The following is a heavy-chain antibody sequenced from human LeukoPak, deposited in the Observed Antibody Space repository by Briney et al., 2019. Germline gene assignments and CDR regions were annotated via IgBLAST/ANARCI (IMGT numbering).Heavy chain of an antibody. CDR1: GGTFSSYA. CDR2: IIPIFGTA. D-gene: IGHD4/OR15-4a*01. V-gene: IGHV1-69*05. J-gene: IGHJ5*02. Sequence: GSSVKVSCKASGGTFSSYAISWVRQAPEQGLEWMGRIIPIFGTANYAQKFQGRVTITTDESTSTAYMELSSLRSEDTAVYYCARDLFGDYGVPLRGRFDPWGQGTLVTVSS. CDR3: ARDLFGDYGVPLRGRFDP.